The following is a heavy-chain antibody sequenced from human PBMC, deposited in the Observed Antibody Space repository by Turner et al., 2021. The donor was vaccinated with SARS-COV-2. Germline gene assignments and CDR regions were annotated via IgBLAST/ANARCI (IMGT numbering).Heavy chain of an antibody. CDR2: ISWNSGSI. CDR3: AKDQSTGYINSYGLDV. J-gene: IGHJ6*02. V-gene: IGHV3-9*01. CDR1: GFTFVDYA. Sequence: EVQLVESGGALGQPGRSVRLSCVPPGFTFVDYAMPWVRQAPGKGLEWVSGISWNSGSIGYADSVKGRFTISRDNAKNSLYLQMNSLRAEDTALYYCAKDQSTGYINSYGLDVWGQGTTVTVSS. D-gene: IGHD6-13*01.